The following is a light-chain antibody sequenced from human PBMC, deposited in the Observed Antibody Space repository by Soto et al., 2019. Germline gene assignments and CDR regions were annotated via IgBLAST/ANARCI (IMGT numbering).Light chain of an antibody. V-gene: IGKV1-5*03. CDR3: QQYRCYSWT. J-gene: IGKJ1*01. CDR1: QAISSW. Sequence: DIQMTQSPSTLSASVGDRVTISGRASQAISSWLAWYQQKPGKAPNLLIYGVSNLASGVPSRFSGTGSGTEFTLTISSLRPDDFATYYCQQYRCYSWTFGHGTKVEIK. CDR2: GVS.